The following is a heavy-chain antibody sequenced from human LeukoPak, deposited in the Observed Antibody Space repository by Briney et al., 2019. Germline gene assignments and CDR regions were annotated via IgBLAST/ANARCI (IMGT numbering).Heavy chain of an antibody. CDR3: AKDDAWLQFND. CDR2: ISPSADIT. CDR1: GFTFSSYA. Sequence: GGSLRLSCAASGFTFSSYAMSWVRQAPGKGLEWISGISPSADITYYAGSVKGRFTISRDNSENTVYLHMSSLRAGDTAVYFCAKDDAWLQFNDWGQGTLVTVSS. D-gene: IGHD5-24*01. V-gene: IGHV3-23*01. J-gene: IGHJ4*02.